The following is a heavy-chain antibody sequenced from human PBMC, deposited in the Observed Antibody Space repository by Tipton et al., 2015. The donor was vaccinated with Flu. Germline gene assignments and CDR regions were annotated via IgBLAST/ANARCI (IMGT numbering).Heavy chain of an antibody. CDR1: GGSINSYY. J-gene: IGHJ4*02. D-gene: IGHD1-26*01. CDR2: VDIRGIS. V-gene: IGHV4-4*07. CDR3: ARDRLGEFDY. Sequence: TLSLTCTVSGGSINSYYWSWIRQSAGKGLEWIGRVDIRGISQYNPSLQSRVTLSADASTNQVSLRLTHVMAADTAVYFCARDRLGEFDYWGQGTLVTVSS.